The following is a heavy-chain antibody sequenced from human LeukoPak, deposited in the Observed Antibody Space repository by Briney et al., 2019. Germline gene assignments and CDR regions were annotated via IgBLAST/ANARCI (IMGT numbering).Heavy chain of an antibody. CDR2: IWYDGSNK. CDR3: ARERHPGSGYYWFHY. Sequence: GGSLRLSCAASGFTFSNYGIHWVRQAPGKGLEWVAVIWYDGSNKYYADSVKGRFTISRDNSKNTLYLQMNSLRAEDTAVYYCARERHPGSGYYWFHYWGQGTLVTVSS. D-gene: IGHD3-22*01. CDR1: GFTFSNYG. V-gene: IGHV3-33*01. J-gene: IGHJ4*02.